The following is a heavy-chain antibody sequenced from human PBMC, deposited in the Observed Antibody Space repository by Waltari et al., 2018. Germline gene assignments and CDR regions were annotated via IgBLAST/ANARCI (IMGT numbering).Heavy chain of an antibody. V-gene: IGHV4-4*07. J-gene: IGHJ3*01. D-gene: IGHD1-1*01. CDR2: VFTSGRT. CDR3: ARAQERRDAFDF. CDR1: GASMSNNY. Sequence: QVQLQESGPGLVKPSETLSLTCTVSGASMSNNYWNWIRQPAGKGLESIGRVFTSGRTNYNPSLNRRVTMSIDTSKGQFSLELTSVTAADTAIYYCARAQERRDAFDFWGKGTMVTVSS.